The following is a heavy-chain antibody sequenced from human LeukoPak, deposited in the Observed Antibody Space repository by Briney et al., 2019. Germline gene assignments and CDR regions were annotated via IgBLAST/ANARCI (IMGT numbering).Heavy chain of an antibody. V-gene: IGHV4-59*01. D-gene: IGHD3-22*01. J-gene: IGHJ4*02. Sequence: PSETLSLTCTVSGGSINSSSWSWIRQPPGKGLEWIGYIYYSGSTNYNPSLKSRVTISVDTSKNQFSLKLSSVTAADTAVYYCARGAPYYYDSSGYLFDYWGQGTLVTVSS. CDR2: IYYSGST. CDR1: GGSINSSS. CDR3: ARGAPYYYDSSGYLFDY.